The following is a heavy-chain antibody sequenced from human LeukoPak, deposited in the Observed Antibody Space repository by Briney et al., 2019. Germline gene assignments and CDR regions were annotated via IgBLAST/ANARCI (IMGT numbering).Heavy chain of an antibody. CDR2: INHSGHI. CDR3: ARQTRSTSPTANWFGP. Sequence: PSETLSLTCAVYGGSFSGYYWSWIRQPPGKGLEWIVSINHSGHINYNPSLKSRVTISVDTSKNQFFLNLTAVTAADTAVYYCARQTRSTSPTANWFGPWGQGTLVTVSS. D-gene: IGHD2-2*01. V-gene: IGHV4-34*01. J-gene: IGHJ5*02. CDR1: GGSFSGYY.